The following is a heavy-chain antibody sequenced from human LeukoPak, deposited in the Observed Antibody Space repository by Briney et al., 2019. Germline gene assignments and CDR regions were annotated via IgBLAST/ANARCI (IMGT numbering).Heavy chain of an antibody. J-gene: IGHJ3*01. CDR3: AREFRTTTWSYDAFDL. V-gene: IGHV1-2*02. CDR2: MNPKSGGT. CDR1: GYTFTDYY. D-gene: IGHD1-1*01. Sequence: GASVKVPCKASGYTFTDYYMHWVRQAPGQGLEWVGWMNPKSGGTNYAQRFQDRVTMTRDTSNNTSYMELSRLASDDTAVYYCAREFRTTTWSYDAFDLWGQGTMVTVSS.